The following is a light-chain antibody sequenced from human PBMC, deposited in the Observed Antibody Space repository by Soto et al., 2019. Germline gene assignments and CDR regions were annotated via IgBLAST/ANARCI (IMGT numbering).Light chain of an antibody. J-gene: IGKJ1*01. CDR2: QTS. CDR3: HQRESWPRT. CDR1: QYINTR. Sequence: EIVWTQSPAPLSWFPFYIVTLSCRASQYINTRLAWYQHRPGQAPRLLIYQTSIRAAGIPARFSASGSGTDFTLTISDVQPEDFALYYCHQRESWPRTFGQGTKVDIK. V-gene: IGKV3-11*01.